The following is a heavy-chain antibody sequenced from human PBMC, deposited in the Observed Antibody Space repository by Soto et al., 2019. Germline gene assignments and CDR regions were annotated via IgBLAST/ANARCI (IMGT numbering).Heavy chain of an antibody. Sequence: QVQLVQSGAEVKKPGSSVKVFCKASGGTFSNYTISWVRQAPXQGXEWMGGIIPVFGTTDYEQKCQGRVTITADGSTSTAYMKLSSLRSADTAVYYCARSSPYIVVRKPTGNQDYYGMDVWGQGTTVTVSS. CDR3: ARSSPYIVVRKPTGNQDYYGMDV. V-gene: IGHV1-69*01. CDR2: IIPVFGTT. J-gene: IGHJ6*02. CDR1: GGTFSNYT. D-gene: IGHD2-2*01.